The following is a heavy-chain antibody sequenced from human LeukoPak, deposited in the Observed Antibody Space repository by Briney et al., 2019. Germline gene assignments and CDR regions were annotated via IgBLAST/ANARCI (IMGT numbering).Heavy chain of an antibody. CDR3: AKETVVVVAATPDAFDI. Sequence: PGRSLRLSCAASGFTFSSYSMNWVRQAPGKGLEWVSGISGSGGSTHYADSVKDRFTISRDNSKNTLYLQMNSLRAEDTAVYYCAKETVVVVAATPDAFDIWGQGTMVTVSS. V-gene: IGHV3-23*01. CDR1: GFTFSSYS. J-gene: IGHJ3*02. CDR2: ISGSGGST. D-gene: IGHD2-15*01.